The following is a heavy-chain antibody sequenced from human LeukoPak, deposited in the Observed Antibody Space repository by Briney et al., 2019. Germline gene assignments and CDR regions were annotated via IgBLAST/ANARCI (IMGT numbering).Heavy chain of an antibody. J-gene: IGHJ6*02. CDR2: INAGNGNT. CDR3: ARDGGDYDFWSGYYNFFYYYYGMDV. V-gene: IGHV1-3*01. CDR1: GYTFTSYA. Sequence: ASVKVSCKASGYTFTSYAMHWLRQAPGQRLEWMGWINAGNGNTKYSQKFQGRVTITRDTSASTAYMELSSLRSEDTAVYYCARDGGDYDFWSGYYNFFYYYYGMDVWGQGTTVTVSS. D-gene: IGHD3-3*01.